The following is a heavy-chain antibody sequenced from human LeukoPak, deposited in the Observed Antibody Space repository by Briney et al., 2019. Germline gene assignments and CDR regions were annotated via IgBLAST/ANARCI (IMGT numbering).Heavy chain of an antibody. D-gene: IGHD2-15*01. CDR2: VGTSADT. CDR3: TRKTPGRTPFDY. Sequence: PGGSLTLSCLASGFTLSSYAMDWVRQAPGQGLQWVSAVGTSADTYYADSVRGRFTISRDNSKNTLYLQMDSLRAEDTAIYYCTRKTPGRTPFDYWGQGILVTVSS. J-gene: IGHJ4*02. V-gene: IGHV3-23*01. CDR1: GFTLSSYA.